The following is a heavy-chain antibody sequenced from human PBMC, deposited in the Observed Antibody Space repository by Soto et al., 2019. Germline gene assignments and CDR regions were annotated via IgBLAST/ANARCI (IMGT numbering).Heavy chain of an antibody. CDR2: VYHSGGA. J-gene: IGHJ4*02. V-gene: IGHV4-4*02. CDR3: AGASASCLVRGAVIN. D-gene: IGHD3-10*01. Sequence: PSETLSLTCALSGASISSDNWWTWVRQSPGKGLEWIGEVYHSGGANYNPSLKSRVTISVDSYDNHFSLRLNSVTAADTALYFCAGASASCLVRGAVINWGRGTQVTVSS. CDR1: GASISSDNW.